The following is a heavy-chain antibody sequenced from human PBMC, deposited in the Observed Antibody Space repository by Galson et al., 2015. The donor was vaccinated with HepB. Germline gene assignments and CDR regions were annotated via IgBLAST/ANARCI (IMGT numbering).Heavy chain of an antibody. J-gene: IGHJ3*02. CDR1: GYTFTSYG. V-gene: IGHV1-18*01. Sequence: SVKVSCKASGYTFTSYGISWVRQAPGQGLEWMGWISAYNGNTNYAQKLQGRVTMTTDTSTSTAYLELRSLRSDDTAVYYCARDRRVRTKYAFDIWGQGTMVTVSS. CDR2: ISAYNGNT. CDR3: ARDRRVRTKYAFDI. D-gene: IGHD2-2*01.